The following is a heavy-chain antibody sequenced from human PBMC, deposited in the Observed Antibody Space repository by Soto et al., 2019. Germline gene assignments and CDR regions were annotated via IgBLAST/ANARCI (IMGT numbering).Heavy chain of an antibody. CDR2: IYYRGTT. J-gene: IGHJ4*02. Sequence: SETLSLTCTVSGGSISSSSYYWGWIRQPPGKGLEWIGNIYYRGTTYYNPSLKSRVTISVDTSKNQFSLKLASVTAADTAVYYCARDYGDYQFDYWGQGTLVTVPS. CDR1: GGSISSSSYY. D-gene: IGHD4-17*01. V-gene: IGHV4-39*02. CDR3: ARDYGDYQFDY.